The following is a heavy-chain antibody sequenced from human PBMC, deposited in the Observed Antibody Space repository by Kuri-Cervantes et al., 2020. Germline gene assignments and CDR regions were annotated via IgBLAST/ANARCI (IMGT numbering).Heavy chain of an antibody. J-gene: IGHJ4*02. CDR3: AKDMGYSSSWTGFDY. V-gene: IGHV3-48*01. CDR1: GFTFGDYA. Sequence: GESLKISCTASGFTFGDYAMSWVRQAPGKGLEWISYISSSSSTIYYADSVKGRFTISRDNAKDSLYLQMNSLRAEDTALYYCAKDMGYSSSWTGFDYWGQGTLVTVSS. D-gene: IGHD6-13*01. CDR2: ISSSSSTI.